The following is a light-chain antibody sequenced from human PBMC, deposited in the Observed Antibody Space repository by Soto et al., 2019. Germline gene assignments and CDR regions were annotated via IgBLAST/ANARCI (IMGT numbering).Light chain of an antibody. CDR3: SSYTSSSTLYV. V-gene: IGLV2-14*01. CDR2: EVN. CDR1: SSDVGNYNY. J-gene: IGLJ1*01. Sequence: QSALTQPASVSGSPGQSITISCTGTSSDVGNYNYVSWYQQHPGKAPKLMICEVNERPSGVSNRFSGSKSGDTASLTISGLQAEDEADYYCSSYTSSSTLYVFGTGTKVTVL.